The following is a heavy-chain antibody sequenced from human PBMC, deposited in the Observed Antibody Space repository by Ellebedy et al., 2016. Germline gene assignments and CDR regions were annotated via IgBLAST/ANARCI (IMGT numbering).Heavy chain of an antibody. Sequence: GESLKISCAASGFTFSSYGMHWVRQAPGKGLEWVAVIWYDGSNKYYADSVKGRFTISRGNSKNTLYLQMNSLRAEDTAVYYCARGATVTTPHYYYYYGMDVWGQGTTVTVSS. V-gene: IGHV3-33*08. CDR3: ARGATVTTPHYYYYYGMDV. CDR2: IWYDGSNK. D-gene: IGHD4-17*01. CDR1: GFTFSSYG. J-gene: IGHJ6*02.